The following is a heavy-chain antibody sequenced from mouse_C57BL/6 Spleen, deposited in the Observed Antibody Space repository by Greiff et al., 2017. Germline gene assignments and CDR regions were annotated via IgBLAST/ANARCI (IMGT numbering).Heavy chain of an antibody. CDR3: ARRNYYGSSSYWYFDV. Sequence: QVQLQQPGAELLKPGASVKMSCKASGYTFTSYWITWLKQRPGQGLEWLGDIYPGSGSTNYNEKFKSKATLTVDTSSSTAYMQLSSLPSEDSAVYYCARRNYYGSSSYWYFDVWGTGTTVTVSS. V-gene: IGHV1-55*01. CDR2: IYPGSGST. CDR1: GYTFTSYW. D-gene: IGHD1-1*01. J-gene: IGHJ1*03.